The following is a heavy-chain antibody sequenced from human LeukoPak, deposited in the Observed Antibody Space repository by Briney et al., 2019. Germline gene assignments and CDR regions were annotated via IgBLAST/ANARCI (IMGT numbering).Heavy chain of an antibody. Sequence: ASVKVSCKASGYTFTGYYMHWVRQAPGQGLEWMGWISAYNGNTNYAQKLQGRVTMTTDTSTSTAYMELRSLRSDDTAVYYCARDLGGSYYVGMDYWGQGTLVTVSS. V-gene: IGHV1-18*04. CDR3: ARDLGGSYYVGMDY. J-gene: IGHJ4*02. D-gene: IGHD1-26*01. CDR2: ISAYNGNT. CDR1: GYTFTGYY.